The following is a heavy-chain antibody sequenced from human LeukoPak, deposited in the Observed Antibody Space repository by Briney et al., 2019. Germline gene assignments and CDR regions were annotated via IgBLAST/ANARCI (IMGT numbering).Heavy chain of an antibody. CDR3: AGADYYDSSGYYYGDY. D-gene: IGHD3-22*01. V-gene: IGHV3-33*08. J-gene: IGHJ4*02. CDR1: GFTFSNYA. CDR2: IWYDGSNE. Sequence: GGSLRLSCAASGFTFSNYAMSWVRQAPGKGLQWVALIWYDGSNEYYTDSVKGRFTISRDNSKNTLYLQMNSLRAEDTAVYYCAGADYYDSSGYYYGDYWGQGTLVTVSS.